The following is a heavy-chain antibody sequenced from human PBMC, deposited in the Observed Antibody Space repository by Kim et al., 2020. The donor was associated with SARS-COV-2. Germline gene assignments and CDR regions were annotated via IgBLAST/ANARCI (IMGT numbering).Heavy chain of an antibody. CDR3: GRGGNSWRFDP. Sequence: GGSLRLSCVASGFTFSSVWMTWVRHSPGKGLEWVAAINENGGEGLYVDSVKGRFTISRDNAKNSLYLQMNFLSAEDTALYYCGRGGNSWRFDPWGQGTLVTVSS. V-gene: IGHV3-7*03. D-gene: IGHD6-13*01. J-gene: IGHJ5*02. CDR1: GFTFSSVW. CDR2: INENGGEG.